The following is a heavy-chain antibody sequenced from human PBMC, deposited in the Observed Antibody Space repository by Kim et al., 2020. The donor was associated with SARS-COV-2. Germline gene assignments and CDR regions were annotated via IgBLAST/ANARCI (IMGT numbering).Heavy chain of an antibody. J-gene: IGHJ6*02. D-gene: IGHD1-1*01. Sequence: SETLSLTCTVSGASVSGGGYYWNWIRQPPGKGLEWMGYIYYNGNTNYNPSLKSLITISVDTSKNQFSLSLRSVTTADTAAYSCARDLGLTTTNGVGMDVLGHWTTVTVSS. V-gene: IGHV4-61*08. CDR3: ARDLGLTTTNGVGMDV. CDR1: GASVSGGGYY. CDR2: IYYNGNT.